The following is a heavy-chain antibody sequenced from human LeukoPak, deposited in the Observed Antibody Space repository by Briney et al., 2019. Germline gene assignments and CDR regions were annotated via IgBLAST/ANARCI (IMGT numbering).Heavy chain of an antibody. D-gene: IGHD2-2*01. CDR1: GFTFSSYA. CDR2: ISYDGSNK. J-gene: IGHJ4*02. V-gene: IGHV3-30-3*01. Sequence: PGRSLRLSCAASGFTFSSYAMHWVRRAPGKGLEWVAVISYDGSNKYYADSVKGRFTISRDNSKNTLYLQMNSLRAEDTAVYYCARDLRYCSSTSCYHRPGYWGQGTLVTVSS. CDR3: ARDLRYCSSTSCYHRPGY.